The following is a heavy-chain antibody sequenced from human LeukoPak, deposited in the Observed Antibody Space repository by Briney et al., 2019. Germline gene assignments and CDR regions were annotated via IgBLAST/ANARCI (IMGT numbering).Heavy chain of an antibody. Sequence: GGSLRLSCVASGFTFSSYAMSWVRQAPGKGLEWVSSISASGESTYYADSVKGRFTISRDNAKNTLYLQMNTLRAEDTAVYYCASGHKTNLNYWGQGTLVTVSS. CDR1: GFTFSSYA. CDR2: ISASGEST. D-gene: IGHD6-25*01. J-gene: IGHJ4*02. CDR3: ASGHKTNLNY. V-gene: IGHV3-23*01.